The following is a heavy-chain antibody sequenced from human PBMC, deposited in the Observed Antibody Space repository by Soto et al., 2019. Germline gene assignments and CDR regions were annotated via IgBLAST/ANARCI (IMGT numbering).Heavy chain of an antibody. CDR3: AKGHRQQLVTSY. CDR1: GFTFSSYG. J-gene: IGHJ4*02. CDR2: ISYDGSNK. V-gene: IGHV3-30*18. Sequence: QVQLVESGGGVVQPGRSLRLSCAASGFTFSSYGMHWVRQAPGKGLEWVAVISYDGSNKYYADSVKGRFTISRDNSKNTLYLQMNSLSAEDTAVYYCAKGHRQQLVTSYWGQGTLVTVSS. D-gene: IGHD6-13*01.